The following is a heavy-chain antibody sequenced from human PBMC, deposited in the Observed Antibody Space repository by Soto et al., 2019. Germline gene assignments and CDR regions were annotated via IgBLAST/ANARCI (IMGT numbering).Heavy chain of an antibody. Sequence: GGSLRLSCAASGFTFSSYWMSWVRQAPGKGLEWVANIKQDGSEKYYVDSVKGRFTISRDNAKNSLYLQMNSLRAEDTAVYYCARVTRGDYYYFDYWGQGTLVTVSS. V-gene: IGHV3-7*03. CDR1: GFTFSSYW. D-gene: IGHD4-17*01. CDR2: IKQDGSEK. CDR3: ARVTRGDYYYFDY. J-gene: IGHJ4*02.